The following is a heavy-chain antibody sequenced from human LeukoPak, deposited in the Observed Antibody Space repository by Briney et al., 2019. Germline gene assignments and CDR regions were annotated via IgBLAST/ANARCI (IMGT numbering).Heavy chain of an antibody. CDR3: ARARGDGYNKRLDY. CDR2: INHSGST. CDR1: GGSFSGYY. D-gene: IGHD5-24*01. J-gene: IGHJ4*02. V-gene: IGHV4-34*01. Sequence: PSETLSLTCAVYGGSFSGYYWSWIRQPPGKGLEWIGEINHSGSTSYNPSLKSRVTISVDTSKNQFSLKLSSVTAADTAVYYCARARGDGYNKRLDYWGQGTLVTVSS.